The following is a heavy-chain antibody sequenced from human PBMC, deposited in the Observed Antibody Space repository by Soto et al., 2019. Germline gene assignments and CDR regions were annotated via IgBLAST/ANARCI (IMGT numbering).Heavy chain of an antibody. V-gene: IGHV5-51*01. J-gene: IGHJ4*02. D-gene: IGHD3-22*01. CDR1: GYSFTTDW. CDR2: IYPGDSDT. CDR3: ARQIYDSDSGPNFQYYFDS. Sequence: PGESLKISCKASGYSFTTDWIGWVRQMPGKGLEWMGNIYPGDSDTRYSPSFQGQVTISAAKSITTVFLQWSSLRASDTAMYYCARQIYDSDSGPNFQYYFDSWGQGTLVTVSS.